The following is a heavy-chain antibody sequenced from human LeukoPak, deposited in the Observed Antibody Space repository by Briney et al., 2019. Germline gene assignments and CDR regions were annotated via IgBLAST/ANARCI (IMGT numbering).Heavy chain of an antibody. CDR2: INAGNGNT. D-gene: IGHD6-13*01. Sequence: ASVKVSCKASGYTFTSYAMHWVRQAPGQRLEWMGWINAGNGNTKYSQKFQGRVTITRDTSASTAYMELSSLRSEDMAVYYCAREGSSRGEFDYWGQGTLVTVSS. CDR1: GYTFTSYA. J-gene: IGHJ4*02. CDR3: AREGSSRGEFDY. V-gene: IGHV1-3*03.